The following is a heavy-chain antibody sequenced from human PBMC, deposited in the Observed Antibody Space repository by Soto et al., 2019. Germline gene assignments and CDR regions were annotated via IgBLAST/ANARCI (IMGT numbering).Heavy chain of an antibody. V-gene: IGHV1-46*01. D-gene: IGHD2-15*01. Sequence: ASVKVSCKASGYTFTSYYMHWVRQAPGQGLEWMGIINPSGGSTSYAQKFQGRVTMTRDTSTSTVYMELSSLRSEDTAVYYCAREGVDCSGGSCYASAFDIWGQGTMVTVSS. CDR3: AREGVDCSGGSCYASAFDI. J-gene: IGHJ3*02. CDR1: GYTFTSYY. CDR2: INPSGGST.